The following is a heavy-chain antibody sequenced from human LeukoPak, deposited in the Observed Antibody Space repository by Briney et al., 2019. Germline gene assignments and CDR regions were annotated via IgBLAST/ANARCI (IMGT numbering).Heavy chain of an antibody. CDR2: IYPGDSDT. CDR1: GYSFTNYW. CDR3: VRQWGSDTSGWYYYMDV. D-gene: IGHD6-13*01. V-gene: IGHV5-51*02. J-gene: IGHJ6*03. Sequence: GGSLRISGQGSGYSFTNYWTGWVRQLPGKGVEWMGIIYPGDSDTRYSPSFQGQVTISADKSITTAYLQWSSLKAADTAMYYCVRQWGSDTSGWYYYMDVWGKRTAVTVSS.